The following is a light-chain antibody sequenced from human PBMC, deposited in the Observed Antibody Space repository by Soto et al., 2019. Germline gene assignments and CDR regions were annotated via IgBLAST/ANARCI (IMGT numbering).Light chain of an antibody. V-gene: IGLV2-14*01. J-gene: IGLJ1*01. CDR1: KNDVGLYDY. CDR2: GVT. CDR3: SSYTTTTLEV. Sequence: QSALTQPASVSGFPGQSITISCTGTKNDVGLYDYVSWYQQHPGEAPKLMIYGVTNRPSGVSNRFSGSKSGNTASLTISGLQAEDEADYFCSSYTTTTLEVFGTGTKFTVL.